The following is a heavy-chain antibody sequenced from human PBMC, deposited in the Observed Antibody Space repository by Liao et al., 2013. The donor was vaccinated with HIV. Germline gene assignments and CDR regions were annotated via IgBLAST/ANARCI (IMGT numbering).Heavy chain of an antibody. CDR3: ARAQWEKITCEGFVCYYYIHYLDV. Sequence: QAQLQQWGAGLLKPSETLSLTCTSYGGSFSSYYWSWIRQSPREGAWSGWGKVNHSGSANYNPSLTSRVTMSVDTSKNQFSLKLRSVTAADTAVYYCARAQWEKITCEGFVCYYYIHYLDVWGRGTTVTVSS. V-gene: IGHV4-34*01. CDR2: VNHSGSA. CDR1: GGSFSSYY. J-gene: IGHJ6*03. D-gene: IGHD1-26*01.